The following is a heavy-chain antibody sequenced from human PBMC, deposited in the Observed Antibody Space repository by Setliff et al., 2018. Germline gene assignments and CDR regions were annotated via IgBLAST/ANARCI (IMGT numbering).Heavy chain of an antibody. D-gene: IGHD3-10*01. V-gene: IGHV4-59*08. J-gene: IGHJ5*02. CDR3: ARNVRNYGSGSYPYDP. CDR2: IYYSGST. Sequence: SETLSLTCTVSGGSISSHYWSWIRQPPGKGLEWIGSIYYSGSTNYNPSLKSRVTISVDTSKNQFSLKLTSVTAADTAMYYCARNVRNYGSGSYPYDPWGRESWSPSPQ. CDR1: GGSISSHY.